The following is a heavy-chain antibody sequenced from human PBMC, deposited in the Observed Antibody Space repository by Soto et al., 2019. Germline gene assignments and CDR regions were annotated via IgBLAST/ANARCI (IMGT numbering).Heavy chain of an antibody. J-gene: IGHJ3*02. CDR1: GGSISSYY. V-gene: IGHV4-59*08. Sequence: SETLSLTCTVSGGSISSYYWSWIRQPPGKGLEWIGYIYYSGSTNYNPSLKSRVTISVDTSKNQFSLRLSSVTAADTAVYYCARRNLDFWGGYLDAFDTWGQGTMVTVSS. CDR2: IYYSGST. CDR3: ARRNLDFWGGYLDAFDT. D-gene: IGHD3-3*01.